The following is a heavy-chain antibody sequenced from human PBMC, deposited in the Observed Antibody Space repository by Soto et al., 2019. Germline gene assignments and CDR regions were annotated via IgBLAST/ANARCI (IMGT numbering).Heavy chain of an antibody. CDR1: GYTLTELS. CDR2: FDPEDGET. D-gene: IGHD3-22*01. CDR3: ATEGHYYDSSGYYGY. J-gene: IGHJ4*02. Sequence: GASVKVSCKVSGYTLTELSMHWVRQAPGKGLEWMGGFDPEDGETIYAQKFQGRVTMTEDTSTDTAYMELSSLRSEDTAVYYCATEGHYYDSSGYYGYWGQGTLVTVSS. V-gene: IGHV1-24*01.